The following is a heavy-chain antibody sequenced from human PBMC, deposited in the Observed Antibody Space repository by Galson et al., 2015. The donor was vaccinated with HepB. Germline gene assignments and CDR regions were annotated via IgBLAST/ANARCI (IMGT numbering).Heavy chain of an antibody. V-gene: IGHV3-33*08. J-gene: IGHJ4*02. Sequence: SLRLSCAASGFTFSSYGMHWVRQAPDKGLEWVAVIWYDGSNKYYADSVKGRFTISRDNSKNTLYLQMNSLRAEDTAVYYCARWDSGGSGSYAMDYWGQGTLVTVSS. CDR1: GFTFSSYG. D-gene: IGHD3-10*01. CDR2: IWYDGSNK. CDR3: ARWDSGGSGSYAMDY.